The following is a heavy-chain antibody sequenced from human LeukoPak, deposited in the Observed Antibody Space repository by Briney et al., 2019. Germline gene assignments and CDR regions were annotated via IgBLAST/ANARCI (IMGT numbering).Heavy chain of an antibody. J-gene: IGHJ4*02. CDR2: INHSGST. Sequence: PSETLSLTCAVYGGSFSGYYWSWIRQPPGKGLEWIGEINHSGSTNYNPSLKSRVTISVDTSKNQFSLELSSVTAAGTAVYYCARGGLYCSSTSCYRRRFDYWGQGTLVTVSS. CDR3: ARGGLYCSSTSCYRRRFDY. CDR1: GGSFSGYY. D-gene: IGHD2-2*01. V-gene: IGHV4-34*01.